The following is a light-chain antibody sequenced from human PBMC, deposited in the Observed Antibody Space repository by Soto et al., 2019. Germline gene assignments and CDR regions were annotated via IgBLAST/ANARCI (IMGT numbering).Light chain of an antibody. CDR1: SSNIGSNT. J-gene: IGLJ2*01. Sequence: QLVLTQPPSASGTPGQRVTISCSGSSSNIGSNTVNWYQQLRGTAPKLLIYSNNQRPSGVPDRFSGSKSGTSASLAISGLQSEDEADYYCAAWDDSLSVVFGGGTKLTVL. CDR2: SNN. CDR3: AAWDDSLSVV. V-gene: IGLV1-44*01.